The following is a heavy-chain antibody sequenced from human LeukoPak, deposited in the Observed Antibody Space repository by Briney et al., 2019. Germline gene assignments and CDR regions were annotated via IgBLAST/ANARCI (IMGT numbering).Heavy chain of an antibody. CDR3: ARRWIVGAASYFDY. CDR2: IGGSGVTK. Sequence: GGSLRLSCAASGFKFTNYAMHWVRQAPGKGLEWVSTIGGSGVTKFYADSVKGRFTISRDNSKNTLYLQMNSLRGEDTAVYYCARRWIVGAASYFDYWGQGTLVTVSS. D-gene: IGHD1-26*01. CDR1: GFKFTNYA. V-gene: IGHV3-23*01. J-gene: IGHJ4*02.